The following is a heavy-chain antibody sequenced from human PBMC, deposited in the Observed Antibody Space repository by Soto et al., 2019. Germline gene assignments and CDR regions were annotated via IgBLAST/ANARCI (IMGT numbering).Heavy chain of an antibody. D-gene: IGHD1-26*01. Sequence: GGSLRLSCAASGFAFIDYAMSWVRQAPGKGLEWVSGISDGGENTYYADSVKGRFTISRDNSKNTLYLQMTSLRAEDTAIFYCAKDGRVAGTTLAYYFDYWGQGALVTVSS. CDR3: AKDGRVAGTTLAYYFDY. CDR2: ISDGGENT. J-gene: IGHJ4*02. V-gene: IGHV3-23*01. CDR1: GFAFIDYA.